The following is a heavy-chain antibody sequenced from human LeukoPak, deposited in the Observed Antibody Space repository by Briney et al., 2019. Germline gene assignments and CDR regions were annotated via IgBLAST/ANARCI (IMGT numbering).Heavy chain of an antibody. CDR1: VDSISTYY. J-gene: IGHJ5*02. D-gene: IGHD2-2*02. CDR2: IYTSGST. V-gene: IGHV4-4*09. Sequence: SETLSLTCTFSVDSISTYYWSWIRQPPGKGLEWIGYIYTSGSTNYNPSLKSRVTISVDTSKNQFSLKLSSVTAADTAVYYCARRVVPAAIPSSNWFDPWGQGTLVTVSS. CDR3: ARRVVPAAIPSSNWFDP.